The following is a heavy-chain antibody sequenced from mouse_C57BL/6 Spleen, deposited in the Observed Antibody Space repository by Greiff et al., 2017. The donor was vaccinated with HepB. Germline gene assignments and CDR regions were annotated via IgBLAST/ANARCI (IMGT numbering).Heavy chain of an antibody. CDR3: ARRDSNYSFWYFDV. V-gene: IGHV1-50*01. CDR1: GYTFTSYW. D-gene: IGHD2-5*01. CDR2: IDPSDSYT. J-gene: IGHJ1*03. Sequence: VKLQQPGAELVKPGASVKLSCKASGYTFTSYWMQWVKQRPGQGLEWIGEIDPSDSYTNYNQKFKGKATLTVDTSSSTAYMQLSSLTSEDSAVYYCARRDSNYSFWYFDVWGTGTTVTVSS.